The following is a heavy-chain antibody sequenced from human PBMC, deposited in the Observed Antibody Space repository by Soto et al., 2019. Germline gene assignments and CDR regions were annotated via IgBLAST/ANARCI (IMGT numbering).Heavy chain of an antibody. V-gene: IGHV3-23*01. CDR2: ISGSGGST. J-gene: IGHJ4*02. D-gene: IGHD5-18*01. Sequence: GGSLRLSCAASGFTFSSYAMSWVRQAPGKGLEWVSAISGSGGSTYYADSVKGRFTISRDNSKNTLYLQMNSLRAEDTAVYYWAKGRGYSYNYFDYWGQGTLVTVSS. CDR1: GFTFSSYA. CDR3: AKGRGYSYNYFDY.